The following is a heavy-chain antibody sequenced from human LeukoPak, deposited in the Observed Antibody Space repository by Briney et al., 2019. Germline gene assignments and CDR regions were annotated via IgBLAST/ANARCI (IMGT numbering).Heavy chain of an antibody. CDR1: GFTFSDYY. V-gene: IGHV3-11*04. D-gene: IGHD6-19*01. CDR2: ISSSGSTI. CDR3: ARDRSVSSGWYGGFDY. Sequence: GGSLRLSCAASGFTFSDYYMSWIRQAPGKGLEWVSYISSSGSTIYYADSVKGRFTISRDNAKNSLYLQMNSLRAEDTAVYYCARDRSVSSGWYGGFDYWGQGTLVTVSS. J-gene: IGHJ4*02.